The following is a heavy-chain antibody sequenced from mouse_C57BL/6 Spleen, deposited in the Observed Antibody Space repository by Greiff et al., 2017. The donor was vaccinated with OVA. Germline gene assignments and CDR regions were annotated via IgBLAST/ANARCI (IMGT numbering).Heavy chain of an antibody. J-gene: IGHJ4*01. Sequence: EVKVVESGGGLVKPGGSLKLSCAASGFTFSSYAMSWVRQTPEKRLEWVATISDGGSYTYYPDNVKGRFTISRDNAKNNLYLQMSHLKSEDTAMYDCARGGYGNPYAMDYWGQGTSVTVSS. D-gene: IGHD2-10*02. V-gene: IGHV5-4*03. CDR3: ARGGYGNPYAMDY. CDR2: ISDGGSYT. CDR1: GFTFSSYA.